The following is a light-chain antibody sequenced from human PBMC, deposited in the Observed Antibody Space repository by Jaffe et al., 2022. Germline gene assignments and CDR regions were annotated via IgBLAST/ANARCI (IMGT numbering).Light chain of an antibody. Sequence: DIQMTQSPSTLSASVGDRVTITCRASQSISTWVAWYQQQPGKAPHLLIYKASTLESGVPSRFRGSGSGTEFTLTITSLQPDDFATYYCQHYNSDLITFGQGTRLEIK. CDR3: QHYNSDLIT. J-gene: IGKJ5*01. V-gene: IGKV1-5*03. CDR1: QSISTW. CDR2: KAS.